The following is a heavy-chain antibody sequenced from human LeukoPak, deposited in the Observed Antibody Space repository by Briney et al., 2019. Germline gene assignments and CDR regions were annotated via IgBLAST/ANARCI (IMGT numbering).Heavy chain of an antibody. CDR3: ASTSRYCSGGSCTPFDY. CDR1: GYTFSSYW. Sequence: GGSLRLSCAASGYTFSSYWMSWVRQAPGKGLEWVANIKQGGSEKYYVDSVKGRFTISRDNAKNSLYLQMNSLRAEDTAVYYCASTSRYCSGGSCTPFDYWGQGTLVTVSS. D-gene: IGHD2-15*01. J-gene: IGHJ4*02. CDR2: IKQGGSEK. V-gene: IGHV3-7*01.